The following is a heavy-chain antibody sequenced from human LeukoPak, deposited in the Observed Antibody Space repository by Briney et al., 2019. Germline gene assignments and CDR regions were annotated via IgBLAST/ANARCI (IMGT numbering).Heavy chain of an antibody. Sequence: ASAKVSRKASGYTFTSNYIHWVRQAPGQGLEWMGMIYPRDGSTSYAQKFQGRVTVTRDTSTSTVHMELSGLRSEDTAVYYCARDQEGFDYWGQGTLVTVSS. V-gene: IGHV1-46*01. J-gene: IGHJ4*02. CDR2: IYPRDGST. CDR1: GYTFTSNY. CDR3: ARDQEGFDY.